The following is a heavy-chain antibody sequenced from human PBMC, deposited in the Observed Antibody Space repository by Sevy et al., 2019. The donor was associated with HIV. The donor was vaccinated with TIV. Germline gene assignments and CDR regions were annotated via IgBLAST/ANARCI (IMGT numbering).Heavy chain of an antibody. D-gene: IGHD3-3*01. CDR3: GKVSIFGVGGFYDY. Sequence: GGSLRLSCAASGFSFSTYAMTWVRQAPGKGLEWVSGISGSGTSTYYTDSVKGRITISRDNSKNTVYLQMNNLRAEDKAVYYCGKVSIFGVGGFYDYWGQGTLVTVSS. J-gene: IGHJ4*02. CDR2: ISGSGTST. CDR1: GFSFSTYA. V-gene: IGHV3-23*01.